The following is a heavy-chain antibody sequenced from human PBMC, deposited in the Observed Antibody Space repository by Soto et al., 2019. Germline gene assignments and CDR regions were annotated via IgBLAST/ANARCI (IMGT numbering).Heavy chain of an antibody. V-gene: IGHV1-3*01. Sequence: ASVKVSCKASGYTFTSYAMHWVRQAPGQRLEWMGWINAGNGKTKYSQNFQGRVTMTRDTSTSTVYMELSSLRSEDTAVYYCARDHRLAMMSAFDIWGQGTMVTVSS. CDR3: ARDHRLAMMSAFDI. CDR1: GYTFTSYA. D-gene: IGHD5-12*01. J-gene: IGHJ3*02. CDR2: INAGNGKT.